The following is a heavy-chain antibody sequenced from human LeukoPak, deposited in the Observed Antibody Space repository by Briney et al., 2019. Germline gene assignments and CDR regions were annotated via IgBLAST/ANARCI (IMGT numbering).Heavy chain of an antibody. CDR1: GFTFSIYA. D-gene: IGHD5-24*01. Sequence: AGGSLRLSCAAPGFTFSIYAMSWVRQAPGKGLEWVSVISASGDSTYYADSVKGRFTISRDNSKNTLYLQMNSLRVEDTATYYCAKRWYLDYWGQGTLVTVSS. J-gene: IGHJ4*02. V-gene: IGHV3-23*01. CDR2: ISASGDST. CDR3: AKRWYLDY.